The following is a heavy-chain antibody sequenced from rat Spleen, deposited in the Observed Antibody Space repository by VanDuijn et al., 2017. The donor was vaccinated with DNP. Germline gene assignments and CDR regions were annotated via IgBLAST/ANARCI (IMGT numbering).Heavy chain of an antibody. V-gene: IGHV2-19*01. Sequence: QVQLKESGPGLVQPSQTLSLTCTVSGFSLTDYSVHWVRQPPGKGMEWMGRIQSGGSTDYNSALKSRLSISSDSSKSQVFLKMDSLQTEDTAIYFCTRASGSPFAYWGQGTLVTVSS. J-gene: IGHJ3*01. CDR1: GFSLTDYS. D-gene: IGHD1-4*01. CDR3: TRASGSPFAY. CDR2: IQSGGST.